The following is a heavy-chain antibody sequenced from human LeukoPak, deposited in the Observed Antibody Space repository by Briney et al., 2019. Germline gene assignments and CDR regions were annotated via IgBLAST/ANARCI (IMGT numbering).Heavy chain of an antibody. CDR2: IKQDGSEK. CDR1: GFTFSSYW. J-gene: IGHJ4*02. D-gene: IGHD6-19*01. Sequence: GGSLRLSCAASGFTFSSYWMSWVRQAPGKGLEGVANIKQDGSEKYYVDSVKGRFTISRDNAKNSLYLQMNSLRAEDTAVYYCARDPSPYSSGWYAPVDYFDYWGQGTLVTVSS. CDR3: ARDPSPYSSGWYAPVDYFDY. V-gene: IGHV3-7*01.